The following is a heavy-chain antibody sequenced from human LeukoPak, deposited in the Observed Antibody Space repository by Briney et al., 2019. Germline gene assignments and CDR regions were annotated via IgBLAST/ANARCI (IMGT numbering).Heavy chain of an antibody. CDR3: AVDGGTAPPSSYFDL. V-gene: IGHV4-61*01. Sequence: SETLSLTRTVSGGSISTSNYYWRWIRQPPGKGLEWIGYIYYRGSTNSNPPHKSRVTISVDTSKNQSSLTLSSMTAQDPAVYYFAVDGGTAPPSSYFDLWGRGTLVTVSS. J-gene: IGHJ2*01. D-gene: IGHD4-23*01. CDR2: IYYRGST. CDR1: GGSISTSNYY.